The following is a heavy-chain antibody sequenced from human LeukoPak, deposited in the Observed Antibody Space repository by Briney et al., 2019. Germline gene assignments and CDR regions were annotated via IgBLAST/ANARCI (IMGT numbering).Heavy chain of an antibody. J-gene: IGHJ4*02. CDR2: INWNGGST. D-gene: IGHD4-17*01. Sequence: GGSLRPSCAASGFTFSTYTMNWVRQAPGKGLEWVSDINWNGGSTSYADSVKGRFTISRDNAKNSLYLQMNSLRAEDTALYYCAGDYYGDSYFNYWGQGTLVTVSS. V-gene: IGHV3-20*04. CDR3: AGDYYGDSYFNY. CDR1: GFTFSTYT.